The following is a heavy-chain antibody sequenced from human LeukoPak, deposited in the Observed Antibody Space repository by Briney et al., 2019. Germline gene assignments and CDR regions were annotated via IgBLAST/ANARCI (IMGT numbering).Heavy chain of an antibody. D-gene: IGHD6-19*01. V-gene: IGHV4-34*01. CDR3: ARESYSSGWY. CDR1: GGSFSGYY. Sequence: SETLSLTCAVYGGSFSGYYWSWIRQPPGKGLEWIGEINHSGSTNYNPSLKGRVTISVDTSKNQFSLKLSSVTAADTAVYYCARESYSSGWYWGQGTLVTVSS. J-gene: IGHJ4*02. CDR2: INHSGST.